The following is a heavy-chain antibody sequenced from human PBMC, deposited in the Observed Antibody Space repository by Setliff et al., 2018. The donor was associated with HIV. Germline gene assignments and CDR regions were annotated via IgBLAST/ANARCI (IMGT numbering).Heavy chain of an antibody. V-gene: IGHV1-2*04. D-gene: IGHD6-25*01. J-gene: IGHJ1*01. Sequence: VKVSCKASGYTFTGYYMHWVRQAPGQGLEWMGWINPNTGGTNYAQKFQGWVTMTRDTSISTAYMEVGRLRPDDTAVYYCARNHQPGSPLAEGCFQHWGQGTLVTVSS. CDR3: ARNHQPGSPLAEGCFQH. CDR2: INPNTGGT. CDR1: GYTFTGYY.